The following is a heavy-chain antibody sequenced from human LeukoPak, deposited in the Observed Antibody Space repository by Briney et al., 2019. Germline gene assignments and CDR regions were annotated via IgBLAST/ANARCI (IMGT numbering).Heavy chain of an antibody. CDR2: IIVGSGRT. D-gene: IGHD1-26*01. CDR3: AAELYSGTYGRCCSFAF. V-gene: IGHV1-58*02. CDR1: GFTFSNSA. Sequence: TSVKVSCKTSGFTFSNSAMQWVRQARGQRLEWIGWIIVGSGRTHYAQNLQERITITRDMSTNTAYMELSSLRSDDTAVYYCAAELYSGTYGRCCSFAFWGQGTQVTVSS. J-gene: IGHJ4*02.